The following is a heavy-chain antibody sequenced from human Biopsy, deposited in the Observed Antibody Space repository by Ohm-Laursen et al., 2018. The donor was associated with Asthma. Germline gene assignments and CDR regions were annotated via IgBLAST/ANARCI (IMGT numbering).Heavy chain of an antibody. Sequence: GASVKVSCKASGDSFSNYAISWVRQAPGQGLEWMGGLIPVLGTSDYAQMFQGRVTITADESTSTAYMELSSLSSEDTAVYYCARGYSGSDRIVYYYSGLEVWGQGTTVTVSS. CDR1: GDSFSNYA. CDR3: ARGYSGSDRIVYYYSGLEV. J-gene: IGHJ6*02. CDR2: LIPVLGTS. D-gene: IGHD5-12*01. V-gene: IGHV1-69*13.